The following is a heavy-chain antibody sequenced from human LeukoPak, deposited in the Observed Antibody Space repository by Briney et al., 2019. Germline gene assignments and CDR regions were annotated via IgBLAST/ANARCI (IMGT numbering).Heavy chain of an antibody. CDR1: GGSISSYY. CDR2: IYYSGST. J-gene: IGHJ4*02. CDR3: ARGTSVYNWNYVFDY. D-gene: IGHD1-7*01. V-gene: IGHV4-59*01. Sequence: SETLSLTCTVSGGSISSYYWSWIRQPPGKGLEWIGYIYYSGSTNYNPSLKSRVTISVDTSKNQFSLKLSSVTAADTAVYYCARGTSVYNWNYVFDYWGRGTLVTVSS.